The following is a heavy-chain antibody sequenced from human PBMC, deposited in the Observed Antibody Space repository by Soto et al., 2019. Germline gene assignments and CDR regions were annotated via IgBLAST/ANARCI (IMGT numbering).Heavy chain of an antibody. CDR1: GGSISSGDYY. J-gene: IGHJ5*02. V-gene: IGHV4-30-4*01. CDR3: ARTGEKIVVDQNWFDP. D-gene: IGHD3-22*01. Sequence: SETLSLTCTVSGGSISSGDYYWSWIRQPPGKGLEWLGYIYYSGSTYYNPSLKSRVTISVDTSKNQFSLKLSSVTAADTAVYYCARTGEKIVVDQNWFDPWGQGTLVTSPQ. CDR2: IYYSGST.